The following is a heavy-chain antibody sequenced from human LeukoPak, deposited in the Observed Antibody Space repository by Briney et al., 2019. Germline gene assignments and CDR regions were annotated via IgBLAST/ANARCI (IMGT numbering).Heavy chain of an antibody. CDR1: GGSISSYY. Sequence: SETLSLTCTVSGGSISSYYWSWIRQPAGKGLEWIGRIYTSGSTNYNPSLKSRVTISVDTSKNQFSPKLSSVTAADTAVYYCARGVPHYGNYYYYGMDVWGQGTTVTVSS. CDR3: ARGVPHYGNYYYYGMDV. J-gene: IGHJ6*02. D-gene: IGHD4-17*01. V-gene: IGHV4-4*07. CDR2: IYTSGST.